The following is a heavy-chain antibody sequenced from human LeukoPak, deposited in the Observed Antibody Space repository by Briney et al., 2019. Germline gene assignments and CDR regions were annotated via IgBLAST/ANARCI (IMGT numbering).Heavy chain of an antibody. CDR1: GDSISNSRFY. V-gene: IGHV4-39*02. CDR3: AGEVWEYYDSRGHWSLNWCDP. CDR2: IYYTGST. J-gene: IGHJ5*02. D-gene: IGHD3-22*01. Sequence: SETLSLTCSVSGDSISNSRFYWAWIPPPPGQGLEWFASIYYTGSTSYHPSLKKRVTISVDTSKTQFSLQLSSVTAKDTAVYYCAGEVWEYYDSRGHWSLNWCDPWGQGTLVTVSS.